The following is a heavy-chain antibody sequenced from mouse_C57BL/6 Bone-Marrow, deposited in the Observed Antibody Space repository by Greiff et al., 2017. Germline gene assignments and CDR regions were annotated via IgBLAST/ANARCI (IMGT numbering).Heavy chain of an antibody. CDR1: GFTFSDYY. J-gene: IGHJ4*01. CDR3: ARRGNYRAMDY. CDR2: ISNGGGST. V-gene: IGHV5-12*01. D-gene: IGHD2-1*01. Sequence: EVMLVESGGGLVQPGGSLTLSCAASGFTFSDYYMYWVRQTPEKRLEWVAYISNGGGSTYYPDTVKGRFTISRDNAKNTLYLQMNRLKSEDTAMYYCARRGNYRAMDYWGQGTSVTVSS.